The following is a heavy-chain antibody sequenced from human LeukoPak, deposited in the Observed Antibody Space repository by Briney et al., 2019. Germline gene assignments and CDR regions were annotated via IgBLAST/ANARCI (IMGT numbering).Heavy chain of an antibody. CDR3: AKGSTGGKVDWFDP. Sequence: GGSLRLSCAASGFIFSDYTMMWVRRVPGKGLQWVATFTAYGGTYYAASVKGRFAISRDNSRDTVSLYMNSLRVEDTAMYYCAKGSTGGKVDWFDPWGPGTLVTVSS. J-gene: IGHJ5*02. D-gene: IGHD4-23*01. CDR2: FTAYGGT. V-gene: IGHV3-23*01. CDR1: GFIFSDYT.